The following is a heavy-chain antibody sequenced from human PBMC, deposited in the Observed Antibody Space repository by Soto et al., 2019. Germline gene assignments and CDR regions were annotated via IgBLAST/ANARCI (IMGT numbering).Heavy chain of an antibody. Sequence: WETLSLTCAVSGYSITTGYYWGWVRRPPGKGLEWIGSVYHSGRTSYNPSLERRVTISVDTSKNQFSLRLSSVTAADTAVYYCARGVNYYDSSGFYPRDYWGQGILVTVSS. CDR2: VYHSGRT. D-gene: IGHD3-22*01. J-gene: IGHJ4*02. CDR3: ARGVNYYDSSGFYPRDY. V-gene: IGHV4-38-2*01. CDR1: GYSITTGYY.